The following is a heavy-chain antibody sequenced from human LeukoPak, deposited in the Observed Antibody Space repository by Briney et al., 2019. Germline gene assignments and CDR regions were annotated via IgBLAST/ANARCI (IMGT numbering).Heavy chain of an antibody. CDR3: ASGNYDSSGYYYGVDY. CDR1: GFTFSTYA. Sequence: GGSLRLSCAASGFTFSTYAMSWVRQAPGKGLEWVSAISGSGGSTYYADSVKGRFTISRDNSKNTLYLQMNSLRAEDTAVYYCASGNYDSSGYYYGVDYWGQGTLVTVSS. D-gene: IGHD3-22*01. CDR2: ISGSGGST. J-gene: IGHJ4*02. V-gene: IGHV3-23*01.